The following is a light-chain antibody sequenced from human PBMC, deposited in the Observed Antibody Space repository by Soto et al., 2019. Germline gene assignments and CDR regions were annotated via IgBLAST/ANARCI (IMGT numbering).Light chain of an antibody. J-gene: IGLJ1*01. Sequence: QSALTQPPSASGSPGQSVAISCTGTSSDVGGYSYVSWYQQNPGKAPKLMIYEVNKRPSGVPDRFSGSKSGNTASLTVSGLQAEDEADYYCSSYAGSSNVFGTGTKLTVL. V-gene: IGLV2-8*01. CDR3: SSYAGSSNV. CDR2: EVN. CDR1: SSDVGGYSY.